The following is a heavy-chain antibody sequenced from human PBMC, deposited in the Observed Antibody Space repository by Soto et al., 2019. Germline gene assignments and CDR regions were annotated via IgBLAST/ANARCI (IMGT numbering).Heavy chain of an antibody. CDR1: GYTFTAYY. J-gene: IGHJ4*02. Sequence: QVQLVQSGAEVKKPGASVKVSCKASGYTFTAYYMHWVRQAPGQGLEWMGGINPSSGGTNYAQKFQGSVIMTRDTSISTAYMELSRLRSDDTAMYYCARGPGDFWSGYFDYWGQGTLVTVSS. CDR2: INPSSGGT. D-gene: IGHD3-3*01. V-gene: IGHV1-2*04. CDR3: ARGPGDFWSGYFDY.